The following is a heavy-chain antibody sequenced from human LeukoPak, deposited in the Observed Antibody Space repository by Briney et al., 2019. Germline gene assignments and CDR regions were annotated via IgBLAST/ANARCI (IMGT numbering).Heavy chain of an antibody. CDR1: GYTFTGYY. CDR3: ASFERSIVATIIVEYFDY. CDR2: INPNSGGT. D-gene: IGHD5-12*01. J-gene: IGHJ4*02. V-gene: IGHV1-2*02. Sequence: ASVKVSCKASGYTFTGYYMHWVRQAPGQGLEWMGWINPNSGGTNYAQKFQGRVTMTRDTSISTAYMELSRLRSDDTAVYYCASFERSIVATIIVEYFDYWGQGTLVTVSS.